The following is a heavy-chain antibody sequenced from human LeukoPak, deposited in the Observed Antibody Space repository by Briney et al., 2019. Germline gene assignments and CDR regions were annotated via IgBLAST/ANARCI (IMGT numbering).Heavy chain of an antibody. V-gene: IGHV3-48*03. J-gene: IGHJ4*02. CDR1: GFTFSSYE. Sequence: GGSLRLSCAASGFTFSSYEMNWVRQAPGKGLEWVSYISSSGSTIYYADSVKGRFTISRDNAKNSLYLQVNSLRAEDTAVYYCARGPRLLDGYILPFDYWGQGTLVTVSS. CDR2: ISSSGSTI. CDR3: ARGPRLLDGYILPFDY. D-gene: IGHD5-24*01.